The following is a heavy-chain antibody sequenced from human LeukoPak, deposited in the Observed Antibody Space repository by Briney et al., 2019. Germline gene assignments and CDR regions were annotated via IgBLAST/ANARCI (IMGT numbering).Heavy chain of an antibody. CDR1: GYIFTTYG. J-gene: IGHJ5*02. D-gene: IGHD1-26*01. CDR2: INTDTGNP. V-gene: IGHV7-4-1*02. Sequence: ASVKVSCKASGYIFTTYGINWVRQAPGQGLEWMGWINTDTGNPTYAQGFTGRFVFSLDTSVSTAYLQISGLKAEDTAVYYCARGGFSGSYLDRFDPWGQGTLVTVSS. CDR3: ARGGFSGSYLDRFDP.